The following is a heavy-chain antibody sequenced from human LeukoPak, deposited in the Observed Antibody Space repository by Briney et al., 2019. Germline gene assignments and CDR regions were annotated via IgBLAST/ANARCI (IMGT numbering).Heavy chain of an antibody. CDR3: AKDGRYDSSGFTLQY. Sequence: PRGSLRLSCAASGFTFTNYAITWVRQAPGKGLEWVSTISSSGANTYYADSVRGRFTISRDNSKNTLYLQMNSLRAEDTAVYYCAKDGRYDSSGFTLQYWGQGTLVTVSS. V-gene: IGHV3-23*01. D-gene: IGHD3-22*01. CDR2: ISSSGANT. CDR1: GFTFTNYA. J-gene: IGHJ1*01.